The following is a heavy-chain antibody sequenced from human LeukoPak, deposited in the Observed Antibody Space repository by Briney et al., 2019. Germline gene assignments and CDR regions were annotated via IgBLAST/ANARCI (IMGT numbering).Heavy chain of an antibody. J-gene: IGHJ3*01. V-gene: IGHV4-59*01. CDR3: ARDRRDAFDV. Sequence: SETLSLTCTVSGGSISSYYWSWIRQPPGKGLEWIGYIYYSGSTNYNPSLKSRVTISVDTSKNQFSLKLSSVTAADTAVYYCARDRRDAFDVWGQGTMVTVSS. CDR2: IYYSGST. CDR1: GGSISSYY. D-gene: IGHD6-6*01.